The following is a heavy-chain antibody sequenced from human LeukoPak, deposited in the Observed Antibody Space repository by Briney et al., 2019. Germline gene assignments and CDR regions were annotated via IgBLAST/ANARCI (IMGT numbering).Heavy chain of an antibody. Sequence: PGGSLRLSCAASGFTFSSYAMSWVRQAPGKGLEWVSAISGSGGSTHYADSVKGRFTISRDNSKNTLYLQMNSLRAEDTAVYYCAQMGRGSVYQPFDYWGQGTLVTVSS. D-gene: IGHD3-10*01. J-gene: IGHJ4*02. CDR2: ISGSGGST. V-gene: IGHV3-23*01. CDR3: AQMGRGSVYQPFDY. CDR1: GFTFSSYA.